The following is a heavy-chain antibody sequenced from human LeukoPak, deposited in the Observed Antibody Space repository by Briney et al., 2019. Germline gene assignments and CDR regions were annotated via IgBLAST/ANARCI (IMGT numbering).Heavy chain of an antibody. J-gene: IGHJ4*02. CDR1: GGSISGSDYY. D-gene: IGHD5-12*01. Sequence: PSQTLSLTCTVSGGSISGSDYYWSWIRQHPGKGLEWIGYIYYSGSTYYNPSLKSRLTISVDTSKSQFSLRLSSVTAADTAVYYCARRRDRGYDFDYWGQGTLVTVSS. CDR2: IYYSGST. CDR3: ARRRDRGYDFDY. V-gene: IGHV4-31*03.